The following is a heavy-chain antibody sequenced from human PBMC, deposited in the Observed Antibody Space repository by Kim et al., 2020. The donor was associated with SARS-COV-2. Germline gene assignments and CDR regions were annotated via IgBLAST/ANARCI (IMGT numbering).Heavy chain of an antibody. CDR2: IYYSGST. CDR3: ARRGRYSSSLARGEFDP. D-gene: IGHD6-13*01. CDR1: GGSISSSSYY. Sequence: SETLSLTCTVSGGSISSSSYYWGWIRQPPGKGLEWIGSIYYSGSTYYNPSLKSRVTISVDTSKNQFSLKLSSVTAADTAVYYCARRGRYSSSLARGEFDPWGQGTLVTVSS. J-gene: IGHJ5*02. V-gene: IGHV4-39*01.